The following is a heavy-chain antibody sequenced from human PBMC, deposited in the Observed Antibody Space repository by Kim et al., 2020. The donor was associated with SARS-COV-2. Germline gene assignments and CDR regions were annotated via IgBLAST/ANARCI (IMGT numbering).Heavy chain of an antibody. V-gene: IGHV3-7*01. J-gene: IGHJ6*02. CDR1: GFTFSSYW. CDR2: IKQDGSEK. Sequence: GGSLRLSCAASGFTFSSYWMSWVRQAPGKGLEWVANIKQDGSEKYYVDSVKGRFTISRDNAKNSLYLQMNSLRAEDTAVYYCARENPTSGWQRLYYYYYGMDVWGQGTTVTVSS. CDR3: ARENPTSGWQRLYYYYYGMDV. D-gene: IGHD6-19*01.